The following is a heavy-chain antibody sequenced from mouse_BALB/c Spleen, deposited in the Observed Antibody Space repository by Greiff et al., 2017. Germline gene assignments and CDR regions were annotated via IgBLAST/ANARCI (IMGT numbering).Heavy chain of an antibody. CDR1: GYAFSSYW. V-gene: IGHV1-80*01. CDR3: ARHYRYDLAWFAY. D-gene: IGHD2-14*01. CDR2: IYPGDGDT. Sequence: QVQLQQSGAELVRPGSSVKISCKASGYAFSSYWMNWVKQRPGQGLEWIGQIYPGDGDTNYNGKFKGKATLTADKSSSTAYMQLSSLTSEDSAVYFWARHYRYDLAWFAYWGQGTLVTVSA. J-gene: IGHJ3*01.